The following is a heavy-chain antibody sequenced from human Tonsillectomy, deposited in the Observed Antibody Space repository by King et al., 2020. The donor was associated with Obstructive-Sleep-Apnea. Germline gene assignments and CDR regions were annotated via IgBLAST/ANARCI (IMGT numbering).Heavy chain of an antibody. CDR2: ISAYNGNT. CDR1: GYTFTSYG. D-gene: IGHD2-21*02. Sequence: VQLVESGAEVKKPGASVKVSCKASGYTFTSYGISWVRQAPGQGLEWMGWISAYNGNTNYAQKLQGRVTMTTDTSTSTAYMELRSLRSDDTAVYYWARDFMDCGGDCYSDYYYYGMDVWGQGTTVTVSS. V-gene: IGHV1-18*01. J-gene: IGHJ6*02. CDR3: ARDFMDCGGDCYSDYYYYGMDV.